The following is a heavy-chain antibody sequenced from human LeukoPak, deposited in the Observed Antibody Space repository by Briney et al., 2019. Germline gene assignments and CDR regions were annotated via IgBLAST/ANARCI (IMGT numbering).Heavy chain of an antibody. D-gene: IGHD1-26*01. J-gene: IGHJ4*02. V-gene: IGHV3-15*05. CDR3: ARDRLENGELTTEYYFDY. CDR1: GFTFSNAW. CDR2: IKSKTDGGTT. Sequence: GGSLRLSCAASGFTFSNAWMSWVRQAPGKGLEWVGRIKSKTDGGTTDYAAPVKGRFTISRDDSKNTLYLQMNSLRAEDTAVYCCARDRLENGELTTEYYFDYWGQGTLVTVSS.